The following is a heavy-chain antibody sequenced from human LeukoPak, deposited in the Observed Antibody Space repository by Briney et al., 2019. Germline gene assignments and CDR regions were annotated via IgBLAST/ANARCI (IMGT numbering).Heavy chain of an antibody. V-gene: IGHV3-7*01. CDR3: ARTGGIRAVPGPYYFDH. CDR2: IKQDGSEK. D-gene: IGHD6-19*01. J-gene: IGHJ4*02. CDR1: GFTFSAYL. Sequence: GGSLRLSCAASGFTFSAYLMSWVRQAPGKGLEWVANIKQDGSEKNYVDSVKGRFTISRDNAKNSLYLQMNSLTAEDTAVYYCARTGGIRAVPGPYYFDHWGQGTLVTVSS.